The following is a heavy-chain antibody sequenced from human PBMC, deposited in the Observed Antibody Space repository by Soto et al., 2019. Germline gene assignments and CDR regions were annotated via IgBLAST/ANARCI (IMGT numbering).Heavy chain of an antibody. V-gene: IGHV4-34*01. CDR2: INHSGST. Sequence: PSETLSLTCAVYGGSFSGYYWSWIRQPPGKGLEWIGEINHSGSTNYNPSLKSRVTISVDTSKNQFSLKLSSVTAADTALYYCARGIKKRITMVRGVIGGGYNWFDPWGQGTLVTVSS. CDR3: ARGIKKRITMVRGVIGGGYNWFDP. J-gene: IGHJ5*02. CDR1: GGSFSGYY. D-gene: IGHD3-10*01.